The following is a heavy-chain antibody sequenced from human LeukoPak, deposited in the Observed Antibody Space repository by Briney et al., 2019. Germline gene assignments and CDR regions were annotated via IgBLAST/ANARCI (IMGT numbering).Heavy chain of an antibody. Sequence: PSETLSLTCAVYGGSFSGYYWSWIRQPPGKGLEWIGEINHSGSTNYNPSLKSRVTMSVDTSKNQFSLKLSSVTAADTAVYYCARGHLQYCSGGSCYSNWFDPWGQGTLVTVSS. CDR3: ARGHLQYCSGGSCYSNWFDP. CDR2: INHSGST. J-gene: IGHJ5*02. CDR1: GGSFSGYY. D-gene: IGHD2-15*01. V-gene: IGHV4-34*01.